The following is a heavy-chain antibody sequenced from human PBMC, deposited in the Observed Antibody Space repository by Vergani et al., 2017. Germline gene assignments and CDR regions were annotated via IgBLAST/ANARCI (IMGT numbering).Heavy chain of an antibody. D-gene: IGHD1-26*01. CDR3: ARDGWELLDYFYYMDV. CDR1: GFSFRGHG. Sequence: QVHLVESGGGVVQPGRSLTLSCVASGFSFRGHGMHWVRQAPGKGLEWVAMISYDGDRRDYGDFAKGRFTISRDSSKNTLYLQMDSLRAEDTAVYYCARDGWELLDYFYYMDVWGKGTTVTVSS. J-gene: IGHJ6*03. CDR2: ISYDGDRR. V-gene: IGHV3-30*03.